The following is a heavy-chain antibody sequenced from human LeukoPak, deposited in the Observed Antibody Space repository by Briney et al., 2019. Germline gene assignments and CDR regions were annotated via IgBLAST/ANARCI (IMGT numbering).Heavy chain of an antibody. CDR1: GFTFSSYA. CDR2: ISYDGSNK. J-gene: IGHJ4*02. Sequence: PGGSLRLSCAASGFTFSSYAMHWVRQAPGKGLEWVAVISYDGSNKYYADSVKGRFTISRDNSKNTLYLQMNSLRAEDTAVYYCAKEIGGRCSSTSCYLTVDYWGQGTLVTVSS. CDR3: AKEIGGRCSSTSCYLTVDY. V-gene: IGHV3-30-3*01. D-gene: IGHD2-2*01.